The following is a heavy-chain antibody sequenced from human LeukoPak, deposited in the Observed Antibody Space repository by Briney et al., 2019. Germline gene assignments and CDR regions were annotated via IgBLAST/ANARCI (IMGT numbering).Heavy chain of an antibody. V-gene: IGHV3-30*18. Sequence: GGSLRLSCAASGFTFSSYGMHWVRQAPGKGLEWVAVISYDGSNKYYADSVKGRFTISRDNSKNTLYLQMNSLRAEDTAVYYCAKEASADDYGDWVGYFDYWGQGTLVTVSS. CDR2: ISYDGSNK. CDR3: AKEASADDYGDWVGYFDY. J-gene: IGHJ4*02. CDR1: GFTFSSYG. D-gene: IGHD4-17*01.